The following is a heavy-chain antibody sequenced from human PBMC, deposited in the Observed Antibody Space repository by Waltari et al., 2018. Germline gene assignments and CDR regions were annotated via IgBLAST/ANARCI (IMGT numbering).Heavy chain of an antibody. J-gene: IGHJ4*02. CDR1: GFSFGNYA. D-gene: IGHD1-1*01. CDR2: ISGSGDSI. CDR3: ARRNDDHDFQALDF. Sequence: ELQLLESGGGFVQPGGSLRLLCAASGFSFGNYAMTWVRQAPGKGLELVSGISGSGDSIYYADSVKSRFTISRDNSKNTLTLQVNSLRGEDTAVYYCARRNDDHDFQALDFWGQGTLVTVSS. V-gene: IGHV3-23*01.